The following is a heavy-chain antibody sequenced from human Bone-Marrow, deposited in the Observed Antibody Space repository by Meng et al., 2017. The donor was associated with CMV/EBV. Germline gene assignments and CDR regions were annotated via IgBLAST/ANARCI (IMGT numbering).Heavy chain of an antibody. V-gene: IGHV1-2*02. Sequence: ASVKVSCKASGYTFTGYYMHWVRQAPGQGLESMGWINPNSGGTNYAQKFQGRVTMTRDTSISTAYMELSRLRSDDTAVYYCARDVGSIAAAGTLGFDYWGQGTLVTVSS. CDR1: GYTFTGYY. D-gene: IGHD6-13*01. CDR2: INPNSGGT. CDR3: ARDVGSIAAAGTLGFDY. J-gene: IGHJ4*02.